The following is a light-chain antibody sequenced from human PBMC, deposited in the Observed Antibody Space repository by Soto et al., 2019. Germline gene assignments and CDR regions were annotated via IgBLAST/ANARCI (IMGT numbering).Light chain of an antibody. CDR2: LGS. Sequence: DIVMTQSPLSLPVTPGEPASISCRSSQSLLHSNGYNYLDWYLQKPGQSPQLLIYLGSNRASGVPDRFSGSVSGTDFTLQISRVEAEDVGVYYCMQALQTPVTFGQGTRLEIK. V-gene: IGKV2-28*01. CDR1: QSLLHSNGYNY. CDR3: MQALQTPVT. J-gene: IGKJ5*01.